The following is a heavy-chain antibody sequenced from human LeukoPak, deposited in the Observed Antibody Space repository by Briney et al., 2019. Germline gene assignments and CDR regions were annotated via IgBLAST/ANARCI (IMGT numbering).Heavy chain of an antibody. CDR2: TIPCPGLV. Sequence: SVKVSCKAPGVTDTIDYAFIWARQPPAQGLQWRGRTIPCPGLVKYAPPFLGRLSFPADKSTSTIFMELYNLRFDDTVIYYCSPSGHDHDWFGPWGEGTPVTVSS. D-gene: IGHD1-1*01. CDR3: SPSGHDHDWFGP. CDR1: GVTDTIDYA. J-gene: IGHJ5*02. V-gene: IGHV1-69*04.